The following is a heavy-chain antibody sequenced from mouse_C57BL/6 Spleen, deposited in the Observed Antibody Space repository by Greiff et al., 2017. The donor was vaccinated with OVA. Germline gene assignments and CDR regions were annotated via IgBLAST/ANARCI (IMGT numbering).Heavy chain of an antibody. CDR3: GKDDY. J-gene: IGHJ2*02. CDR2: IHHNSGST. Sequence: VQLQQPGAELVKPGASVTLSCKASGYTFTSYWMHWVKQRPGPGLEWIGMIHHNSGSTNYNEKFQSKATLTVDKSSSTAYMQRSSLTSEDSAVYYCGKDDYWGQGTSLTVSS. CDR1: GYTFTSYW. V-gene: IGHV1-64*01.